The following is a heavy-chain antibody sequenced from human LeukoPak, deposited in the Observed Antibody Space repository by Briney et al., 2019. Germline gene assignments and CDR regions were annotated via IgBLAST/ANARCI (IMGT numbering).Heavy chain of an antibody. Sequence: ASVTVSFKASGYTFTGYYIHWVRQAPGQGLEWMGWINPNSGGTNYPQKFQGRVTMTRDTSISTAYMELSRLRSAVSDDTAVYYCARIPTSGAAYYDSSGKDPLGYWGQGTLVTVSS. V-gene: IGHV1-2*02. D-gene: IGHD3-22*01. CDR3: ARIPTSGAAYYDSSGKDPLGY. CDR1: GYTFTGYY. CDR2: INPNSGGT. J-gene: IGHJ4*02.